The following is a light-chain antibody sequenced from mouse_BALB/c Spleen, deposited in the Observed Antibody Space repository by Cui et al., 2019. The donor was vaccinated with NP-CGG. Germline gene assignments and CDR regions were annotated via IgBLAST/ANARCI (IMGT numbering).Light chain of an antibody. CDR2: GTN. Sequence: QSVVTQESALTTSPGETCTLTCRPSTGPVTTSNYANWVQEKPDHLFTGLIGGTNNRAPGVPARFSGSLIGDKAALTITGAQTEDETIYFCALWYSNHWVFGGGTKLTVL. CDR3: ALWYSNHWV. J-gene: IGLJ1*01. CDR1: TGPVTTSNY. V-gene: IGLV1*01.